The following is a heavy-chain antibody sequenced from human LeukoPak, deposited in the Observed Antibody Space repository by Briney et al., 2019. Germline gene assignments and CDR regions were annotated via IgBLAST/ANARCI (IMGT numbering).Heavy chain of an antibody. J-gene: IGHJ4*02. Sequence: PSETLSLTCAVYGGSFSGYYWSWIRQPPGKGLEWIGEINHSGSTNYNPSLKSRVTISVDTSKNQFSLKLSSVTAADTAVYYCARASSGWAPSFDYWGQGTLVTVSS. CDR2: INHSGST. CDR1: GGSFSGYY. D-gene: IGHD6-19*01. V-gene: IGHV4-34*01. CDR3: ARASSGWAPSFDY.